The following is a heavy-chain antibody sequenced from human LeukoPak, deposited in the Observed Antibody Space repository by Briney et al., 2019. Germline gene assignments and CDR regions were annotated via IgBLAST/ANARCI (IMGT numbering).Heavy chain of an antibody. J-gene: IGHJ4*02. CDR2: ISSGGTYE. D-gene: IGHD3-10*01. V-gene: IGHV3-30*01. CDR3: ARDSTYYYDSGSSGPHYFDN. Sequence: GGSLRVSCAASGFTFTNYAMHWVRQALGKGLEWVSLISSGGTYEYYADSVKGRFTISRDNSKNTSYLQLNSLRAEDTAVYYCARDSTYYYDSGSSGPHYFDNWGQGTLVTVSS. CDR1: GFTFTNYA.